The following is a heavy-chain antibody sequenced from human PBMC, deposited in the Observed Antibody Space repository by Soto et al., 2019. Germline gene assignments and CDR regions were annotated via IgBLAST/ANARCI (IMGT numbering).Heavy chain of an antibody. CDR1: GFTFSSYG. CDR3: AKAFYYYDSSGYYVTDYYFDY. J-gene: IGHJ4*02. CDR2: ISYDGSNK. Sequence: GGSLRLSCAASGFTFSSYGMHWVRQAPGKGLEWVAVISYDGSNKYYADSVKGRFTISRDNSKNTLYLQMNSLRAEDTAVYYCAKAFYYYDSSGYYVTDYYFDYWGQGTLVTVSS. D-gene: IGHD3-22*01. V-gene: IGHV3-30*18.